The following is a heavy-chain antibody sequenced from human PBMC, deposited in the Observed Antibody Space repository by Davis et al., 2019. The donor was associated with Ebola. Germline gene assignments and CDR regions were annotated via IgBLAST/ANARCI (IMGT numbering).Heavy chain of an antibody. CDR3: ARHPGSGYMDV. CDR2: ITDSGTNS. Sequence: GESLKISCAVSGFTFSNSAMTWVRQAPGKGLEWVSGITDSGTNSYYADSVKGRFTFSRDNSKNTLYLQMNSLRAEDTAVYYCARHPGSGYMDVWGKGTTVTVSS. J-gene: IGHJ6*03. D-gene: IGHD6-25*01. CDR1: GFTFSNSA. V-gene: IGHV3-23*01.